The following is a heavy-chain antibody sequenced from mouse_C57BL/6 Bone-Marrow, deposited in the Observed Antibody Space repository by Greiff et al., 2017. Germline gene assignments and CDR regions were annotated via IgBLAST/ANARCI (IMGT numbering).Heavy chain of an antibody. V-gene: IGHV14-4*01. D-gene: IGHD1-1*01. CDR3: TTRSSTVVAPYWYFDV. CDR2: IDPENGDT. J-gene: IGHJ1*03. Sequence: EVQVVESGAELVRPGASVKLSCTASGFNIKDDYMHWVKQRPEQGLEWIGWIDPENGDTEYASKFQGKATITADTSSNTAYLQLSSLTSEDTAVYYCTTRSSTVVAPYWYFDVWGTGTTVTVSS. CDR1: GFNIKDDY.